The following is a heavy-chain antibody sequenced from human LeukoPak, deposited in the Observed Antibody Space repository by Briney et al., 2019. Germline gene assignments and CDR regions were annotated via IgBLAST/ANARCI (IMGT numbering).Heavy chain of an antibody. D-gene: IGHD4-11*01. CDR3: ARDLFPSTTAYFDY. J-gene: IGHJ4*02. CDR1: GFTFSSYS. Sequence: GGSLRLSCAASGFTFSSYSMNWVRQAPGKGLEWVSSISSSSRYIYYADSVKGRFTISRGDAKNSLYLQMNSLRAEDTAVYYCARDLFPSTTAYFDYWGQGTLVTVSS. V-gene: IGHV3-21*01. CDR2: ISSSSRYI.